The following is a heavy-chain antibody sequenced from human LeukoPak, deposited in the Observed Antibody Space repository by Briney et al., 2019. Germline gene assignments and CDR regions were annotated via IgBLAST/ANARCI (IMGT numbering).Heavy chain of an antibody. V-gene: IGHV1-18*01. CDR1: GYTFTSYG. CDR2: ISAYNSNT. Sequence: ASVKVSCKASGYTFTSYGISWVRQAPGQGLEWMGWISAYNSNTNYAQKLQGRVTMTTDTSTSTAYMELRSLRSDDTAVYYCARGGYYDSSGYWFDYWGQGTLVTVSS. CDR3: ARGGYYDSSGYWFDY. J-gene: IGHJ4*02. D-gene: IGHD3-22*01.